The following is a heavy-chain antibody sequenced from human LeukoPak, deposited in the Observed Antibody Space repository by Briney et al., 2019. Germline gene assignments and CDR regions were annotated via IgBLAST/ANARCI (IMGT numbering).Heavy chain of an antibody. CDR1: GFTFSSYG. D-gene: IGHD1-26*01. J-gene: IGHJ4*02. Sequence: GGSLRLSCAASGFTFSSYGMHWVRQAPGKGLEWVAVIWYGGSNKYYADSVKGRFTISRDNAKRSLYVQMNSLRAEDTAVYYCARIGYGGSSFDYWGQGTLVTVSS. V-gene: IGHV3-33*08. CDR2: IWYGGSNK. CDR3: ARIGYGGSSFDY.